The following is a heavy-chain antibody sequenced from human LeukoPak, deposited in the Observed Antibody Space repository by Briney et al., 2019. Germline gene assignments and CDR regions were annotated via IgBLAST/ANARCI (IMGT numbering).Heavy chain of an antibody. CDR2: IYWDDDK. CDR1: GFSLSTSGVG. V-gene: IGHV2-5*02. J-gene: IGHJ4*02. CDR3: AHRHPPQSYSSGWYFDY. Sequence: ESGPTLVKPTQTLTLTCTFSGFSLSTSGVGVGWIRQPPGKALEWLALIYWDDDKRYSPSLKSRLTITKDTSKNQVVLTMTNMDPVDTATYYCAHRHPPQSYSSGWYFDYWGQGTLVTVSS. D-gene: IGHD6-19*01.